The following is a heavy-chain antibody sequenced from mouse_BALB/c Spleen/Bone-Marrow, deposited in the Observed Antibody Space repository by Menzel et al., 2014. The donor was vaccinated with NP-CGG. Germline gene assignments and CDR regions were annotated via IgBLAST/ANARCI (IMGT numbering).Heavy chain of an antibody. J-gene: IGHJ1*01. CDR1: GYTFTSSW. D-gene: IGHD2-1*01. Sequence: QVQLKQSGSVLVRPGASVKLSCKASGYTFTSSWMHWAKQRPGQGLEWIGDIHPNSGNTNYNEKFKGKATLTVDTSSSTAYVDLSSLTSEDSAVYYCAREKIYGNYLWYFDVWGAGTTVTVSS. CDR2: IHPNSGNT. CDR3: AREKIYGNYLWYFDV. V-gene: IGHV1S130*01.